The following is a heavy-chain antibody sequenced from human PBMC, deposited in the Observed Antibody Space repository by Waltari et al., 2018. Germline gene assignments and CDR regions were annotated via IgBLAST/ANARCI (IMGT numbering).Heavy chain of an antibody. J-gene: IGHJ4*02. CDR2: VSGSGGRK. CDR1: GLTFNHFA. D-gene: IGHD1-20*01. CDR3: ARKRGAITGVTYYFDY. Sequence: EVQLLASGGTLVQPGGSLRLSCAASGLTFNHFAMNWVRQAPGRGLEWVATVSGSGGRKYYADSVKGRFTSSRDNSKNTLYLQLNNLRGEDTAVYYCARKRGAITGVTYYFDYWGQGTLVTVSS. V-gene: IGHV3-23*01.